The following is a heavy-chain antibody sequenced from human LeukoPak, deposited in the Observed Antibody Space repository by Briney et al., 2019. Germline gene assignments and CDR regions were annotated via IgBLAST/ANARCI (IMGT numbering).Heavy chain of an antibody. Sequence: GGSLKLSCAASGFTFSGSAMHWVRQASGKGLEWVGRIRSKANSYATAYAASVKGRFTISRDDSTNTAYLQMNSLKTEDTAVYYCTRREEIINSVYAFDYWGQGTLVTVSS. J-gene: IGHJ4*02. CDR1: GFTFSGSA. V-gene: IGHV3-73*01. D-gene: IGHD2/OR15-2a*01. CDR3: TRREEIINSVYAFDY. CDR2: IRSKANSYAT.